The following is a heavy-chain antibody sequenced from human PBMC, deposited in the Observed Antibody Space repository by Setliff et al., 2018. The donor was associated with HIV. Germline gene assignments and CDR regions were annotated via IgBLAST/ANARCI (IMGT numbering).Heavy chain of an antibody. V-gene: IGHV4-4*07. D-gene: IGHD7-27*01. Sequence: SETLSLTCNVSGGSISGYFWTWIRQPAGKGLEWIGRIYTSGSTNYNPSLKSRLSMSIDTSKNRFSLRLTSVTAADTAVYYCARDLPELTGRSFDPWGQGIRVTVSS. CDR3: ARDLPELTGRSFDP. CDR2: IYTSGST. J-gene: IGHJ5*02. CDR1: GGSISGYF.